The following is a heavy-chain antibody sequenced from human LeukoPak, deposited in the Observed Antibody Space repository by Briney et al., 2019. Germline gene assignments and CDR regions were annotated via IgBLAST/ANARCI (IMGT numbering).Heavy chain of an antibody. Sequence: GGSLRLSCAASGFTFSSYSMNWVRQAPGKGLEWVSSISSSSSYIYYADSVKGRFTISRDNAKNSLYLQMNSLRAEDTAVYYCAKTAYYYDSSGYYYGFDYWGQGTLVTVSS. CDR1: GFTFSSYS. CDR3: AKTAYYYDSSGYYYGFDY. J-gene: IGHJ4*02. CDR2: ISSSSSYI. V-gene: IGHV3-21*01. D-gene: IGHD3-22*01.